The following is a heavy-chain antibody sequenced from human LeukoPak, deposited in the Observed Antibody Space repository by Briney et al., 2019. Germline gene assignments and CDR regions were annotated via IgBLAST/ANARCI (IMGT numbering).Heavy chain of an antibody. V-gene: IGHV4-34*01. CDR3: ARHVPTYYYDSSGYVFDC. D-gene: IGHD3-22*01. CDR2: INHSGST. CDR1: GGSFSGYY. Sequence: SETLSLTCAVYGGSFSGYYRSWIRQPPGKGLEWIGEINHSGSTNYNPSLKSRVTISVDTSKNQFSLKLSSVTAADTAVYYCARHVPTYYYDSSGYVFDCWGQGTLVTVSS. J-gene: IGHJ4*02.